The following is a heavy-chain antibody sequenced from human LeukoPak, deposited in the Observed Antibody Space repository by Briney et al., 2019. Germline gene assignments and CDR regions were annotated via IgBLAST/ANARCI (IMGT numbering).Heavy chain of an antibody. V-gene: IGHV1-69*04. CDR2: IIPILGIA. CDR3: ARGSVGATYWALFDY. J-gene: IGHJ4*02. Sequence: GASVKVSCKASGGTFISYAISWVRQAPGQGGEWMGRIIPILGIANYAQKFQGRVTITADKSTSTAYMELSSLRSEDTAVYYCARGSVGATYWALFDYWGQGTLVTVS. D-gene: IGHD1-26*01. CDR1: GGTFISYA.